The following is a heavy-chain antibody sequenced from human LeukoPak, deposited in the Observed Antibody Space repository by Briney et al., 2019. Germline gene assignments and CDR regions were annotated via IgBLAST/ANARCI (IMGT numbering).Heavy chain of an antibody. CDR1: GGSSSGYY. CDR2: INHSGST. Sequence: KSSETLSLTCAVYGGSSSGYYWSWIRQPPGKGLEWIGEINHSGSTNYNPSLKSRVTISVDTSKNQFSLKLGSVTAADTAVYYCARGSGSWWANWFDPWGQGTLVTVSS. CDR3: ARGSGSWWANWFDP. J-gene: IGHJ5*02. V-gene: IGHV4-34*01. D-gene: IGHD6-13*01.